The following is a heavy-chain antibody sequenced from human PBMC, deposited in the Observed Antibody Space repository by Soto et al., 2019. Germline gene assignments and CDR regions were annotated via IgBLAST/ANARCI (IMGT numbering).Heavy chain of an antibody. CDR2: IYYSGST. J-gene: IGHJ4*02. CDR3: ARLWYSSPPDY. D-gene: IGHD6-13*01. CDR1: GVSISSSSYY. Sequence: SETLSLTCTVSGVSISSSSYYWGWIRQPPGKGLEWIGSIYYSGSTYYNPSLKSRVTISVDTSKNQFSLKLSSVTAADTAVYYCARLWYSSPPDYWGQGTLVTVS. V-gene: IGHV4-39*01.